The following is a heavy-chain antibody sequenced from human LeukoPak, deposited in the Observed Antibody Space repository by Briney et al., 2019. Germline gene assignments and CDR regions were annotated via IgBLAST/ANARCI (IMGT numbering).Heavy chain of an antibody. CDR1: GFTFSDYY. J-gene: IGHJ4*02. CDR3: AKDTFGGYFDY. Sequence: PGGSLRLSCVASGFTFSDYYMTWIRQAPGKGLEWVSAISGSGGSTYYADSVKGRFTISRDNSKNTLYLQMNSLRAEDTAVYYCAKDTFGGYFDYWGQGTLVTVSS. V-gene: IGHV3-23*01. CDR2: ISGSGGST. D-gene: IGHD3-16*01.